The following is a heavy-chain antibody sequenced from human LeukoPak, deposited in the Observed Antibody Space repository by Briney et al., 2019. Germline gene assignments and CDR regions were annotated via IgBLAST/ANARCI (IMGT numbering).Heavy chain of an antibody. V-gene: IGHV3-7*01. D-gene: IGHD3-22*01. Sequence: GGSLRLSRAASGFTFSSYWMSWVRQAPGKGLEWVANIKQDGSEKYYVDSVKGRFTISRDNAKNSLYLQMNSLRAEDTAVYYCARLTYYYDSSGYLVVDYFDYWGQGTLVTVSS. CDR2: IKQDGSEK. CDR3: ARLTYYYDSSGYLVVDYFDY. J-gene: IGHJ4*02. CDR1: GFTFSSYW.